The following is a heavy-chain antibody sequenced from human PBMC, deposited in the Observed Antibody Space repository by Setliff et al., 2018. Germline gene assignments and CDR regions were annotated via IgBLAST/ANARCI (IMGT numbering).Heavy chain of an antibody. CDR1: GYSISSGYY. D-gene: IGHD1-26*01. CDR2: IYHSGST. Sequence: PSETLSLTCTVSGYSISSGYYWGWIRQPPGKGLEWIGSIYHSGSTYYNPSLKSRVTISVDTSKNQFSLKLSSVTAADTAGYYCARGQVDSGSYNDLGYFDDWGKGTLVTVSS. J-gene: IGHJ4*02. V-gene: IGHV4-38-2*02. CDR3: ARGQVDSGSYNDLGYFDD.